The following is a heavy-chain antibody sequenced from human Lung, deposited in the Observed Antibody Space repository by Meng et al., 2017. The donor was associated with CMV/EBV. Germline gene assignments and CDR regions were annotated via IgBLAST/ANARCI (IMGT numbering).Heavy chain of an antibody. D-gene: IGHD3-3*01. CDR1: GFNFNDYS. CDR3: ASSGYYYDRTEYYQPDF. CDR2: ISSGSTSK. V-gene: IGHV3-11*01. Sequence: GGSLRLXCSASGFNFNDYSMTWVRQVPGRGLEWISFISSGSTSKYYSDSVRGRFTISRDNFKNSLFLQMSGLTADDTDVYYCASSGYYYDRTEYYQPDFWXQGTXVTVSS. J-gene: IGHJ4*02.